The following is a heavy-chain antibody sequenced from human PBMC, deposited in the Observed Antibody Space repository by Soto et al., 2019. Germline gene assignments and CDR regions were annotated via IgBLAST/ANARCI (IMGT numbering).Heavy chain of an antibody. D-gene: IGHD6-6*01. Sequence: GGSLRLSCAASGFTFSNAWMSWVRQAPGKGLEWVGRIKSKTDGGTTDYAAPVKGRFTISRDDSKNTLYLQMNSLKTEDTAVYYCNTGVAARYYYYGMDVWGQGTTVTVSS. V-gene: IGHV3-15*01. CDR2: IKSKTDGGTT. CDR3: NTGVAARYYYYGMDV. CDR1: GFTFSNAW. J-gene: IGHJ6*02.